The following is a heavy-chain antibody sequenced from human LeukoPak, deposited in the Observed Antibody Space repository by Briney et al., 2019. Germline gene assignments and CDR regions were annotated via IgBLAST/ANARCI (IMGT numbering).Heavy chain of an antibody. CDR3: ARDLVATVVDV. CDR1: GFTFSTYS. CDR2: ISSDSTYI. Sequence: NTGGSLRLSCAASGFTFSTYSMCWVRQAPGKGLEWVSSISSDSTYIYYLDSVKGRFTVSRDNAKHSLYLYMNSLRAEDTAVYYCARDLVATVVDVWGKGTTVTVSS. J-gene: IGHJ6*04. D-gene: IGHD5-12*01. V-gene: IGHV3-21*01.